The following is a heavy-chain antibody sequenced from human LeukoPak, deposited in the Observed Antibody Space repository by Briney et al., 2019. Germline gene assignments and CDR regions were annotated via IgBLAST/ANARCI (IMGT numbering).Heavy chain of an antibody. V-gene: IGHV1-69*05. CDR1: GGTFSSYA. CDR2: IIPIFGTA. Sequence: SVKVSCKASGGTFSSYAISWVRQAPGQGLEWMGRIIPIFGTANYAQKFKGRVTITTDESTSTAYMELSSLRSEDTAVYYCARGVPEYSSSLEDYYYYYYMDVWGKGTTVTVSS. CDR3: ARGVPEYSSSLEDYYYYYYMDV. D-gene: IGHD6-6*01. J-gene: IGHJ6*03.